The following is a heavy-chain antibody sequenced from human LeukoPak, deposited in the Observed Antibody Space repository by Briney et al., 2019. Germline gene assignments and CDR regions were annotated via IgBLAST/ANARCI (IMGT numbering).Heavy chain of an antibody. CDR3: ARVSWRGSSMGGYFDY. J-gene: IGHJ4*02. CDR1: GFTFSSYS. D-gene: IGHD3-10*01. Sequence: GGSLRLSCAASGFTFSSYSMNWVRQAPGKGLEWGSSIRSSSSCIYYADSVKGRFTISRDNAKSSLYLQMNSLRAEDTAVYYCARVSWRGSSMGGYFDYWGQGTLVTVSS. CDR2: IRSSSSCI. V-gene: IGHV3-21*01.